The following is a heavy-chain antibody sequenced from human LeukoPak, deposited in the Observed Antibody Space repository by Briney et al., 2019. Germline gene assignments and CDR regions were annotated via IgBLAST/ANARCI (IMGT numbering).Heavy chain of an antibody. D-gene: IGHD5-18*01. Sequence: GGSLRLSCAASGFTFSSYTLSWVRQAPGKGLEWVSYISSTSGSIYYSDSVKGRFTISRDNAKNSLFLQMNSLRAEDTAVYYCARKFGTAMVKVAPYNWFDPWGQGTLVTVSS. CDR2: ISSTSGSI. V-gene: IGHV3-48*01. CDR3: ARKFGTAMVKVAPYNWFDP. J-gene: IGHJ5*02. CDR1: GFTFSSYT.